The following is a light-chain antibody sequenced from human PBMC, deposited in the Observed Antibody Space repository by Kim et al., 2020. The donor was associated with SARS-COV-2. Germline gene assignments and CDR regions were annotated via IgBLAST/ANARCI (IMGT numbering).Light chain of an antibody. CDR1: QRVSTD. J-gene: IGKJ5*01. CDR3: QQYSDSPAT. CDR2: GAS. Sequence: LSPGERATLSCRASQRVSTDLARYQQKSGQAPSLLIYGASVRGTAFPDRFRGSGSGTDFTLTISKLEPEDFAVYYCQQYSDSPATFGHGTRLEIK. V-gene: IGKV3-20*01.